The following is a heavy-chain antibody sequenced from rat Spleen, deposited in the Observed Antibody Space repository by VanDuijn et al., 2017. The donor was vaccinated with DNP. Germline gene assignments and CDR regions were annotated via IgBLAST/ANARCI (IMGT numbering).Heavy chain of an antibody. CDR2: ISTKDFEYAT. Sequence: EVQLVESGGGLVQPGRSLKLSCAVSGFTFSNHGMSWVRQAPGKGLDLVADISTKDFEYATYYADSVKDRFTISRDDSQSMVYLQMDNLKTEDTALYYCTVTATGGYWGQGTLVTVSS. CDR1: GFTFSNHG. J-gene: IGHJ3*01. V-gene: IGHV10-10*01. D-gene: IGHD1-4*01. CDR3: TVTATGGY.